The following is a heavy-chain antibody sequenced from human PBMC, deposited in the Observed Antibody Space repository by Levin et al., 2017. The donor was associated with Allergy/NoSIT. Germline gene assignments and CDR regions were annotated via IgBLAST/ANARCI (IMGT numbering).Heavy chain of an antibody. J-gene: IGHJ3*02. CDR1: GFTFDDYA. V-gene: IGHV3-9*01. Sequence: PGGSLRLSCAASGFTFDDYAMHWVRQAPGKGLEWVSGISWNSGSIGYADSVKGRFTISRDNAKNSLYLQMNSLRAEDTALYYCAKSSLVGATKSDAFDIWGQGTMVTVSS. CDR3: AKSSLVGATKSDAFDI. D-gene: IGHD1-26*01. CDR2: ISWNSGSI.